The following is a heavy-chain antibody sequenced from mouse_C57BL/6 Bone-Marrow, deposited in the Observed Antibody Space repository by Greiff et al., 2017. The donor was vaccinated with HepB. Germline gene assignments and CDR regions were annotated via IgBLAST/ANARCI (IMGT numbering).Heavy chain of an antibody. Sequence: EVQLVESGGGLVKPGGSLKLSCAASGFTFSSYAMSWVRQTPEKRLEWVATISDGGSYTYYPDNVKGRFTISRDNAKNNLYLQMSHLKSEDTAMYYCARVKNSLYAMDYWGQGTSVTVSS. CDR1: GFTFSSYA. J-gene: IGHJ4*01. V-gene: IGHV5-4*01. CDR2: ISDGGSYT. CDR3: ARVKNSLYAMDY.